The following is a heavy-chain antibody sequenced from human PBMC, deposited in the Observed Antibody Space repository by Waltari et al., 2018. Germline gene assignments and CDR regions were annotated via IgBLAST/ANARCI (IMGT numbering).Heavy chain of an antibody. CDR2: IIPILGTA. D-gene: IGHD1-26*01. CDR1: GGTFSSYA. Sequence: QVQLVQSGAEVKKPGSSVKVSCKASGGTFSSYAISWVRQAPGQGLEWMGGIIPILGTANDEQKFQGRVTITADESTSTAYMELSSLRSEDTAVYYCARVSGWELLDRWYFDYWGQGTLVTVSS. V-gene: IGHV1-69*12. CDR3: ARVSGWELLDRWYFDY. J-gene: IGHJ4*02.